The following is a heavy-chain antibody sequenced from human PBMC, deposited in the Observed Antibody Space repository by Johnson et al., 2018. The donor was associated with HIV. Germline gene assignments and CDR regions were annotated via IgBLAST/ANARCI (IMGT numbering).Heavy chain of an antibody. CDR3: ARERITGTTRAFDI. J-gene: IGHJ3*02. V-gene: IGHV3-30*04. Sequence: QGQLVESGGGVVQPGRSLRLSCAASGFTFSSYAMHWVRQAPGKGLEWVAVISYDGSNKYYADSVKGRFTISRDNSKNTLYLQMNSLRAEDTAVYYCARERITGTTRAFDIWGQGTMVTVSS. CDR1: GFTFSSYA. D-gene: IGHD1-7*01. CDR2: ISYDGSNK.